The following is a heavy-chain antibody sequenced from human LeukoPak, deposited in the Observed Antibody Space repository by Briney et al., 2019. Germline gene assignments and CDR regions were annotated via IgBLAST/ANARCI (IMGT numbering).Heavy chain of an antibody. CDR2: IIPICGTA. V-gene: IGHV1-69*05. CDR1: GGPFSSYA. D-gene: IGHD5-18*01. CDR3: GYSYGYRRYYYYYYMDV. J-gene: IGHJ6*03. Sequence: GSSVKVSFKASGGPFSSYAISWVRPAPGQGLEWMGGIIPICGTANYAQKFQGRVTITTDESTSTAYMGLSSLRSEDTAVYYCGYSYGYRRYYYYYYMDVWGKGTTVTVSS.